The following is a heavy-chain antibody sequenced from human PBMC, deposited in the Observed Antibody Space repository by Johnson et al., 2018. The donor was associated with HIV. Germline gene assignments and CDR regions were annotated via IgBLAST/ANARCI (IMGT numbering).Heavy chain of an antibody. Sequence: VQLVESGGGVVRPGGSLRLSCVASGSNFDDYGMSWVRQVPGKGLEWVSGINWNGGRTGYTDSVKGRFTISRDNAKNTLYLQMNSLRAEDTAVYYCARDTGVNIPGAFDIWGQGTMVTVSS. CDR1: GSNFDDYG. CDR2: INWNGGRT. CDR3: ARDTGVNIPGAFDI. V-gene: IGHV3-20*04. D-gene: IGHD7-27*01. J-gene: IGHJ3*02.